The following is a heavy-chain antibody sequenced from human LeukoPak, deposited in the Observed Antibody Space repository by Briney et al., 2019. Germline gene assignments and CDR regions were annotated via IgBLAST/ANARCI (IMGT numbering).Heavy chain of an antibody. J-gene: IGHJ4*02. Sequence: ASVKVSCKASGYTFTSYGISWVRQAPGQGLEWMGWISAYNGNTNYAQKLQGRVTMTTDTSTSTAYMELRSLRSEDTAVYYCARVGIGYSSGWYLDYWGQGTLVTVSS. CDR1: GYTFTSYG. CDR2: ISAYNGNT. V-gene: IGHV1-18*01. CDR3: ARVGIGYSSGWYLDY. D-gene: IGHD6-19*01.